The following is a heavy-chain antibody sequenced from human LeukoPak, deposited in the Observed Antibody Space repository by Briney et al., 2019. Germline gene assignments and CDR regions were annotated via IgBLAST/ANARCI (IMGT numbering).Heavy chain of an antibody. V-gene: IGHV1-18*01. D-gene: IGHD6-13*01. CDR3: AREEGGIAPSFSNLMDV. Sequence: ASVKVSCKASGYTFTSYGISWVRQAPGQGLEWMGWISAYNGNTNYAQKFQGRVTITADKSTSTAYMELSSLRSEDTAVYYCAREEGGIAPSFSNLMDVWGQGTTVTVSS. CDR2: ISAYNGNT. J-gene: IGHJ6*02. CDR1: GYTFTSYG.